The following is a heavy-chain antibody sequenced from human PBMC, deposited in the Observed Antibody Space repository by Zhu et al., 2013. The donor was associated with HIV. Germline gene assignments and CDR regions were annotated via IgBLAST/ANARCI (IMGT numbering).Heavy chain of an antibody. Sequence: QVQLVQSGAEVRKPGASVKVSCKASGYTFTAYFLHWVRQAPGQGLEWMGWINPNSGGTKCSQKFQGRLNMTRDTSISTAYMELSRLRSDDTAEYYCARAPIVGXNPRAFDIWAKGTGHRLF. V-gene: IGHV1-2*02. CDR1: GYTFTAYF. CDR2: INPNSGGT. CDR3: ARAPIVGXNPRAFDI. D-gene: IGHD1-26*01. J-gene: IGHJ3*02.